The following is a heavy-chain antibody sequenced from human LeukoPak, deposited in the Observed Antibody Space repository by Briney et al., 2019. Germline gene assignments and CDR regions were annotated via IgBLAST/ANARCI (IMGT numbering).Heavy chain of an antibody. CDR2: ISGSGEFI. V-gene: IGHV3-21*01. J-gene: IGHJ4*02. Sequence: GGSLRLSCAASGFTFSSYSMNWIRQAPGKGLEWVSSISGSGEFIYYAESVKGGVTISRDNGKNALYLQMNSVRPEDMAVYYCARDDSHGYHFFDSWGRGTLVTVSS. D-gene: IGHD3-22*01. CDR3: ARDDSHGYHFFDS. CDR1: GFTFSSYS.